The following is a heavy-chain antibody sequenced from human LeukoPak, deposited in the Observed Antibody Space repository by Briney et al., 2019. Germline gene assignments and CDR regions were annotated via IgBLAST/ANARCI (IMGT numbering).Heavy chain of an antibody. CDR2: ISAYNGNT. CDR3: ARAGGVWDKFDY. Sequence: ASVKVSCKASGGTFSSYAISWVRQAPGQGLEWMGWISAYNGNTNYAQKLQGRVTMTTDTSTSTAYMELRSLRSDDTAVYYCARAGGVWDKFDYWGQGTLVTVSS. D-gene: IGHD3-16*01. V-gene: IGHV1-18*01. CDR1: GGTFSSYA. J-gene: IGHJ4*02.